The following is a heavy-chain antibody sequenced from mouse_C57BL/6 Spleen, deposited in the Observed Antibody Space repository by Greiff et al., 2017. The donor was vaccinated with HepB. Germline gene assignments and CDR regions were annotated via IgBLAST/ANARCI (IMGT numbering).Heavy chain of an antibody. V-gene: IGHV1-64*01. Sequence: VQLQQPGAELVKPGASVKLSCKASGYTFTSYWMHWVKQRPGQGLEWIGMIHPNSGSTNYNEKFKSKATLTVDKSSSTAYMQLSSLTSEDSAVYYCAREGYDYDGGYHCAIDYWGQGTSVTVSS. CDR2: IHPNSGST. J-gene: IGHJ4*01. CDR3: AREGYDYDGGYHCAIDY. CDR1: GYTFTSYW. D-gene: IGHD2-4*01.